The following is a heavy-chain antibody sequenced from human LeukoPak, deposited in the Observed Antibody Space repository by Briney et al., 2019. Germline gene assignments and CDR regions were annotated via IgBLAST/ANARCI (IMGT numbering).Heavy chain of an antibody. D-gene: IGHD4-17*01. CDR3: AKDASPTVTTAYWYFDR. Sequence: PGGSLRLSCAASGFTFSSYGMHWVRQAPGKGLEWVAVISYDGSNKSYGDSVKGRFTISRDNSRNTLYLQMNSLRAEDTAVYYCAKDASPTVTTAYWYFDRWGRGTLVTVPS. CDR1: GFTFSSYG. V-gene: IGHV3-30*18. J-gene: IGHJ2*01. CDR2: ISYDGSNK.